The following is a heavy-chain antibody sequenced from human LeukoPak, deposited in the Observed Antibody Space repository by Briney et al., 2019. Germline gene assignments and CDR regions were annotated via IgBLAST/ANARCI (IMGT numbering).Heavy chain of an antibody. Sequence: GGSLRLSCGGSGFTFSTYNMHWVRQAPGKGLEWVAVISYDGSNKYYADSVKGRFTISRDNSKNTLYLQMNSLRAEDTAVYYCAKDLSYKGYYYYYMDVWGKGTTVTVSS. CDR1: GFTFSTYN. CDR3: AKDLSYKGYYYYYMDV. V-gene: IGHV3-30*18. CDR2: ISYDGSNK. J-gene: IGHJ6*03. D-gene: IGHD5-24*01.